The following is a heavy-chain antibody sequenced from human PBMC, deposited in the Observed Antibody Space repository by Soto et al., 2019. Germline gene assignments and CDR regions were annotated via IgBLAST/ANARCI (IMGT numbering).Heavy chain of an antibody. D-gene: IGHD3-9*01. Sequence: SVKVSCKASGFTFTSSAMQWVRQARGQRLEWIGWIVVGSGNTNYAQKFQERVTITRDMSTSTAYMELSSLRSEDTAVYYCAAENYDILTGPKGFDPWGQGTLVTVSS. CDR3: AAENYDILTGPKGFDP. V-gene: IGHV1-58*02. CDR1: GFTFTSSA. CDR2: IVVGSGNT. J-gene: IGHJ5*02.